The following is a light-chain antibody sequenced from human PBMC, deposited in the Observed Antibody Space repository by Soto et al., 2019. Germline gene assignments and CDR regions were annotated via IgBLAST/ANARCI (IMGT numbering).Light chain of an antibody. CDR1: QNVGSR. V-gene: IGKV3-15*01. CDR3: QQYDKWPPWT. CDR2: GAS. J-gene: IGKJ1*01. Sequence: EIVMTQSPTTLSVSPGEIVTLSFSASQNVGSRVGWYQQRPGQAPRLLIYGASSRATGIPVRFTGSGSGTDFTLTIGSLQSEDFAIYYCQQYDKWPPWTFGQGTKVDIK.